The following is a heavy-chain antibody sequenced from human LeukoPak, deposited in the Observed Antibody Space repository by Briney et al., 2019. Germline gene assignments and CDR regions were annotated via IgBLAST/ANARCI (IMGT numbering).Heavy chain of an antibody. Sequence: PSETLSLTCTVSGGSISSGSYYWSWIRQPAGKGLEWIGRIYTSGSTNYNPSLKSRVTISVDTSKNQFSLKLSSVTAADTAVYYCARAEWELLPYAFDIWGQGTMVTVSS. CDR1: GGSISSGSYY. CDR2: IYTSGST. V-gene: IGHV4-61*02. J-gene: IGHJ3*02. D-gene: IGHD1-26*01. CDR3: ARAEWELLPYAFDI.